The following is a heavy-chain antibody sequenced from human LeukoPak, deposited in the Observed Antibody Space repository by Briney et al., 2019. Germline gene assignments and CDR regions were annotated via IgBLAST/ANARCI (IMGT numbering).Heavy chain of an antibody. D-gene: IGHD2-8*01. CDR3: ATSPPYCTNGVCYFKNWFDP. V-gene: IGHV1-69*13. CDR1: GGTFSSYA. CDR2: IISIFGTA. Sequence: GASVKVSCNASGGTFSSYAISWVRQAPGQGLEWMGGIISIFGTANYAQKFQGRVTITADESTSTAYMELSSLRSEDTAVYYCATSPPYCTNGVCYFKNWFDPWGQGTLVTVSS. J-gene: IGHJ5*02.